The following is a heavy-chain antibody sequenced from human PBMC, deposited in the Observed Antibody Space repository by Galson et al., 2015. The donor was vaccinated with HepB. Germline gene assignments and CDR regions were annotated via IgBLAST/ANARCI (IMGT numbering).Heavy chain of an antibody. D-gene: IGHD2-2*01. CDR1: GYTFTSYG. J-gene: IGHJ4*02. Sequence: QSGAEVKKPGESLKISCKASGYTFTSYGISWVRQAPGQGLEWMGWISAYNGNTNYAQKLQGRVTMTTDTSTSTAYMELRSLRSDDTAVYYCARDLGVPAAASIDYWGQGTLVTVSS. CDR3: ARDLGVPAAASIDY. V-gene: IGHV1-18*01. CDR2: ISAYNGNT.